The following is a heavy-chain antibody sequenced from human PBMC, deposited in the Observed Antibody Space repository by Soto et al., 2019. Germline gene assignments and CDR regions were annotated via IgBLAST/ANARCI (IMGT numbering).Heavy chain of an antibody. V-gene: IGHV4-34*01. Sequence: LSSAVYGESCGGHYWTCVGQPPGKGLEWIGETNHSGSATYNPPLKSRVTISVDTSKNQFSLKLRSVTAADTAVYYCARAVSIFVVVPTDAPCKHSLDYCRPGT. CDR3: ARAVSIFVVVPTDAPCKHSLDY. D-gene: IGHD2-2*01. CDR1: GESCGGHY. CDR2: TNHSGSA. J-gene: IGHJ4*02.